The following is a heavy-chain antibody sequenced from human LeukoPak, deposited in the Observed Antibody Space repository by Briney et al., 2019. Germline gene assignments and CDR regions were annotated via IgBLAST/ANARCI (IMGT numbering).Heavy chain of an antibody. J-gene: IGHJ5*02. CDR3: ARPYYYDSRIDP. V-gene: IGHV4-30-4*01. D-gene: IGHD3-22*01. CDR2: IYYSGST. Sequence: SETLSLTCTVSGGSISSGDYYWSWIRQPPGKGLEWIGYIYYSGSTYYNPSLKSRVTMSADTSKNQLSLKLSSVTAADTAVYYCARPYYYDSRIDPWGQGILVTVSS. CDR1: GGSISSGDYY.